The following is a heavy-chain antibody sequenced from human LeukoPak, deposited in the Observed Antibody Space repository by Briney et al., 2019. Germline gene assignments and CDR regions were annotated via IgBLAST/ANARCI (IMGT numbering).Heavy chain of an antibody. CDR2: IKDDGSEK. V-gene: IGHV3-7*01. CDR3: ARDGVYAGFDY. D-gene: IGHD2-8*01. J-gene: IGHJ4*02. CDR1: GFTFSSYW. Sequence: GGSLRLSCAASGFTFSSYWMSWARQAPGKGLEWVANIKDDGSEKYYADSVKGRFTISRDNARNSLYLQMNSLRVEDTAVYYCARDGVYAGFDYWGQGTLVT.